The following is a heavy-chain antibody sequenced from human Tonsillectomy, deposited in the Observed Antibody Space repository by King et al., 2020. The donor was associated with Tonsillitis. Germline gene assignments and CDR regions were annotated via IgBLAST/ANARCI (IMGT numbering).Heavy chain of an antibody. CDR2: NKNNGEGGSA. V-gene: IGHV3-15*01. Sequence: VQLVESGGGLVKPGESLRLSCVACGFTFRDAWMSWVRQAPGKGPEWVGRNKNNGEGGSADYAAPVRGRCTISRDDATNTLDLQMNSLQSEDTGLYYCTTCWGTGYHYVIAFHLWGQGTMVPVSS. CDR3: TTCWGTGYHYVIAFHL. CDR1: GFTFRDAW. D-gene: IGHD5-12*01. J-gene: IGHJ3*01.